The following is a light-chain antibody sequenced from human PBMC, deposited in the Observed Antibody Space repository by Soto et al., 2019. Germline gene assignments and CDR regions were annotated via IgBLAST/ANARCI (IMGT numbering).Light chain of an antibody. J-gene: IGKJ2*01. CDR1: QTINNF. CDR2: AAS. V-gene: IGKV1-39*01. CDR3: QRSYSIPYT. Sequence: DIQMTQSPSSLSASVGDRVTITCLTSQTINNFLNWYQQKPGKAPKLLIYAASSLQSGVPSRFSGRGSGTNFPLNVSSLQPEDFATYFCQRSYSIPYTFGQGTKLEI.